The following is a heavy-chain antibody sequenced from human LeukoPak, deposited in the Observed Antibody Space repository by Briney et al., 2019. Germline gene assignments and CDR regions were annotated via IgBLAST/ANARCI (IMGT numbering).Heavy chain of an antibody. CDR2: IYYSGST. CDR3: ARRAGSLVYYFDS. D-gene: IGHD3-10*01. CDR1: GGSISSYY. V-gene: IGHV4-59*08. Sequence: PSETLSLTCTVSGGSISSYYWSWIRQPPGKGLEWIGYIYYSGSTNYNPSLKSRVTISVDTSRNQVSLKVNSVTAADTAVYYCARRAGSLVYYFDSWGQGTLVTVSS. J-gene: IGHJ4*02.